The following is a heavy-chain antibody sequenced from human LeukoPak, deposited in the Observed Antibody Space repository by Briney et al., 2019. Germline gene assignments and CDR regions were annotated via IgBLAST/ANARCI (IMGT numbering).Heavy chain of an antibody. CDR3: ARRCSGNTCHSAGVVY. CDR1: GDSIGGSIAY. D-gene: IGHD2-15*01. J-gene: IGHJ4*02. Sequence: SETLSLTCTVSGDSIGGSIAYWGWIRQPPGKELEWIGSVHYSGSTYYSLSLKSRATISVDTSKKQFSLKLSFVTAADTAVYYCARRCSGNTCHSAGVVYWGQGTLVTVSS. CDR2: VHYSGST. V-gene: IGHV4-39*01.